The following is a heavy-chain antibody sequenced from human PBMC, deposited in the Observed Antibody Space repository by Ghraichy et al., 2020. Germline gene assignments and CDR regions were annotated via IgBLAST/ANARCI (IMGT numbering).Heavy chain of an antibody. CDR2: IKQDGSEK. Sequence: GGSLRLSCAASGFTFSSYWMSWVRQAPGKGLEWVANIKQDGSEKYYVDTVKGRFTISRDNAKNSLYLQMNSLRAEDTAVYYCARVIIPFTYYYDSSGYPGGPDYWGQGTLVTVSS. V-gene: IGHV3-7*01. CDR1: GFTFSSYW. D-gene: IGHD3-22*01. J-gene: IGHJ4*02. CDR3: ARVIIPFTYYYDSSGYPGGPDY.